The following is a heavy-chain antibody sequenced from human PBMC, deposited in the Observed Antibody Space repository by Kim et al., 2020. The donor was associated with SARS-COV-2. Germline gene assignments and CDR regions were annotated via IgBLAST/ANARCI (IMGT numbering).Heavy chain of an antibody. D-gene: IGHD3-22*01. Sequence: GRFTISRDNAKNSLYLQMNSLRAEDTAVYYCARDLPYYYDSTPMEDAFDIWGQGTMVTVSS. V-gene: IGHV3-11*06. CDR3: ARDLPYYYDSTPMEDAFDI. J-gene: IGHJ3*02.